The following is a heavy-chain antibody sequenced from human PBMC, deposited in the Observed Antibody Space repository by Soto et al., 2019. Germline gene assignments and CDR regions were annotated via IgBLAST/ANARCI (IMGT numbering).Heavy chain of an antibody. CDR2: VSAGGDMT. D-gene: IGHD1-26*01. CDR3: ARGNRDASGSPEIYYWAGLDL. CDR1: GFTFSSYA. J-gene: IGHJ6*02. Sequence: DVQLLESGGHLVQPGGSLRLSCAASGFTFSSYAMSWVRQAPGKGLEWVASVSAGGDMTYYSDSVKGRFTISRDNSNNALFRQMNSLRNDGTALDYWARGNRDASGSPEIYYWAGLDLWGQCATVTVS. V-gene: IGHV3-23*01.